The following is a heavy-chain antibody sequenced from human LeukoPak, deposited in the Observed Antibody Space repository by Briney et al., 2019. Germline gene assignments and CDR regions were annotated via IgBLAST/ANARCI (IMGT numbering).Heavy chain of an antibody. D-gene: IGHD2-2*01. J-gene: IGHJ4*02. CDR1: GGTFSSYA. V-gene: IGHV1-69*05. CDR3: ARGAHPNTSCLGY. Sequence: ASVKVSCKASGGTFSSYAISWVRQAPGQGLEWMGGIIPIFGTANYAQKFQGRVTITTDESTSTAYMELSSLRAEDTAVYYCARGAHPNTSCLGYWGQGTLVTVFS. CDR2: IIPIFGTA.